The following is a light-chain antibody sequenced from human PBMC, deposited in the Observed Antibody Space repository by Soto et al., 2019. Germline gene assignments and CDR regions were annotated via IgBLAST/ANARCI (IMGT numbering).Light chain of an antibody. V-gene: IGLV2-14*01. CDR2: DVS. J-gene: IGLJ1*01. Sequence: QSVLTQPASVSGSPGQSITISCTGTSSDVGGYNYVSWYQQHPGKAPKLMIYDVSNRPSGVSNRFSGSKSGNTASLTISGLQAEDEADYYCSSYTSISLYVFGTGTKSPS. CDR3: SSYTSISLYV. CDR1: SSDVGGYNY.